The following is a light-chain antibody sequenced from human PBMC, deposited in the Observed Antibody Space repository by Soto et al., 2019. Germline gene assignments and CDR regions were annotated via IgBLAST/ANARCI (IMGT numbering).Light chain of an antibody. CDR3: SSYKSSSTI. Sequence: QSALTQPASVSGSPGQSITISCTGTSSDVGNYKYVSWYQQHPGKAPKLMIYEVSNRPSGVSNRFSGSKSGNTASLTISGLQAEEETDYYCSSYKSSSTIFGNGTKFTV. V-gene: IGLV2-14*01. CDR2: EVS. CDR1: SSDVGNYKY. J-gene: IGLJ1*01.